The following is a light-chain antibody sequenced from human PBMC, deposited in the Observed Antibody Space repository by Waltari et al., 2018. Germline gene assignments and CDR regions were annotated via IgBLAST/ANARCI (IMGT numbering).Light chain of an antibody. Sequence: DIQLTQSPSSLSASIGDRVPITCRASQIVSTYLSWYQQKPGKAPNLLIYSTSNLQSGVPSRFSGSGSGTDFTLTISSLQPEDFATYFCQQSYSTPRTFGQGTKVELQ. CDR2: STS. CDR1: QIVSTY. CDR3: QQSYSTPRT. V-gene: IGKV1-39*01. J-gene: IGKJ1*01.